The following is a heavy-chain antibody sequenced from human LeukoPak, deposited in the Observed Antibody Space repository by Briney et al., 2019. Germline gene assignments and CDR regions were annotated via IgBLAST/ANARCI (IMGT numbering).Heavy chain of an antibody. CDR3: ARDWGAYYHFFDY. J-gene: IGHJ4*02. Sequence: GGSLRLSCEASGFSMSVYWMSWVRQAPGKGLEWVGNIKQDGSERNYVDSVKGRFTISRDNAKKSLYLQINSLRAEDTAVYYCARDWGAYYHFFDYWGQGTLVTVSS. V-gene: IGHV3-7*01. CDR1: GFSMSVYW. CDR2: IKQDGSER. D-gene: IGHD3-22*01.